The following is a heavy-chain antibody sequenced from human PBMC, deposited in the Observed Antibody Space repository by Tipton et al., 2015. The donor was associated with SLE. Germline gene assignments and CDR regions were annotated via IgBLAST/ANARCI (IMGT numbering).Heavy chain of an antibody. V-gene: IGHV3-33*06. CDR2: IWYDGSNK. Sequence: RSLRLSCAASGFTFSSYGMHWVRQAPGKGLEWVAVIWYDGSNKYYADSVKGRFTISRDNSKNTLYLQMNSLRAEDTAVYYCAKDWGISGLLQHWGQGTLVTVSS. CDR1: GFTFSSYG. D-gene: IGHD3-16*01. CDR3: AKDWGISGLLQH. J-gene: IGHJ1*01.